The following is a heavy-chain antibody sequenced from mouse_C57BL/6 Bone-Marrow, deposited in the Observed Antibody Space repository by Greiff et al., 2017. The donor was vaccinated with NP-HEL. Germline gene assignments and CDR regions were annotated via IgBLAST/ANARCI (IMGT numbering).Heavy chain of an antibody. CDR2: ISDGGSYT. CDR1: GFTFSSYA. Sequence: EVKVVESGGGLVKPGGSLKLSCAASGFTFSSYAMSWVRQTPEKRLEWVATISDGGSYTYYPDNVKGRFTISRDNAKNNLYLQMSHLKSEDTAMYYCARGYGNLDYWGQGTTLTVSS. J-gene: IGHJ2*01. CDR3: ARGYGNLDY. V-gene: IGHV5-4*03. D-gene: IGHD2-1*01.